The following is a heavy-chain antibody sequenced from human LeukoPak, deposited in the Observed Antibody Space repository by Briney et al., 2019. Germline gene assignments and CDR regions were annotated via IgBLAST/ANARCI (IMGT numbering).Heavy chain of an antibody. Sequence: PGGSLRLSCAASGFTFSSYGLNWVRQAPGKGLEWVSVISGSGGSTYHADSVKGRFTISRDNSKNTLYLQMNSLRAEDTAVYYCAKSGYSSSWSNAAVYNWFDPWGQGTLVTVSS. CDR1: GFTFSSYG. CDR2: ISGSGGST. V-gene: IGHV3-23*01. J-gene: IGHJ5*02. CDR3: AKSGYSSSWSNAAVYNWFDP. D-gene: IGHD6-13*01.